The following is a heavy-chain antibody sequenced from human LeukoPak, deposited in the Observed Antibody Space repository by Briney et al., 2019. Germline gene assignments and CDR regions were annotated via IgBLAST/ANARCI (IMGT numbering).Heavy chain of an antibody. CDR1: GASISSYY. Sequence: SETLSLTCTVSGASISSYYWTWIRQPPGKGLEWIGYIYYSGSTSYNPSLKSRVTISEDTSKNQFSLKLRSVTAADTAVYYCASPYGDPSYWGQGTLVTVSS. CDR3: ASPYGDPSY. J-gene: IGHJ4*02. D-gene: IGHD4-17*01. CDR2: IYYSGST. V-gene: IGHV4-59*01.